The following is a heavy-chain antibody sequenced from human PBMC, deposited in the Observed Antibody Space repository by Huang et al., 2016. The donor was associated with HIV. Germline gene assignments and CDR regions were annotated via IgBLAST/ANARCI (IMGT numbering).Heavy chain of an antibody. CDR1: GYTFADYF. J-gene: IGHJ4*02. CDR3: TRDGVAPDEEFDY. D-gene: IGHD5-12*01. Sequence: QVQLVQSGAEVKKPGASVKVSCKPSGYTFADYFIHWVRQAPGQGLEWMAWLNPKHGATNYAQKFLGRVTVTGDTSINTAYMEFSGLTSDDTANYYCTRDGVAPDEEFDYWGQGTLIIVSS. CDR2: LNPKHGAT. V-gene: IGHV1-2*02.